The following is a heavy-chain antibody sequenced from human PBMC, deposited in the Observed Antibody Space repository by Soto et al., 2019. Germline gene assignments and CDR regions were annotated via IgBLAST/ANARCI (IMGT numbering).Heavy chain of an antibody. Sequence: WGSLRLSCAASGFTFSSGAMSWVRQTPGMGLEWVSAIGGSGGTTYYADSVKGRFTISRDNSKNTLYLQMNSLRAEDTAVYYCAKNCGGDCYTNFDFWGQGTLVTVSS. CDR3: AKNCGGDCYTNFDF. CDR1: GFTFSSGA. D-gene: IGHD2-21*02. CDR2: IGGSGGTT. J-gene: IGHJ4*02. V-gene: IGHV3-23*01.